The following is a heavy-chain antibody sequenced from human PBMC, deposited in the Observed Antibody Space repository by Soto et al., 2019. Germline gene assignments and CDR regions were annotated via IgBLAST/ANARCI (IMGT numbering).Heavy chain of an antibody. CDR2: INAGNGNT. CDR3: ALGSIAVAAPDY. V-gene: IGHV1-3*01. D-gene: IGHD6-19*01. Sequence: GASVKVSCKASGYTFTSYAMHWVRQAPGQRLEWMGWINAGNGNTKYSQKFQGRVTITRDTSASTAYMELSSLRSVDTAVYYCALGSIAVAAPDYWGQGTLVTVSS. CDR1: GYTFTSYA. J-gene: IGHJ4*02.